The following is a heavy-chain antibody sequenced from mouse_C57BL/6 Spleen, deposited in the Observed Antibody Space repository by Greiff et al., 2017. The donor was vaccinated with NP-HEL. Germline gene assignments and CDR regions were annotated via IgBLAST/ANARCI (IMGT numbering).Heavy chain of an antibody. CDR3: ARHAHYGSSPWFAY. CDR1: GYTFTEYT. CDR2: FYPGSGSI. V-gene: IGHV1-62-2*01. Sequence: QVQLKESGAELVKPGASVKLSCKASGYTFTEYTIHWVKQRSGQGLEWIGWFYPGSGSIKYNEKFKDKATLTADKYSSTVYMELSRLTSEDSAVYFWARHAHYGSSPWFAYWGQGTLVTVSA. D-gene: IGHD1-1*01. J-gene: IGHJ3*01.